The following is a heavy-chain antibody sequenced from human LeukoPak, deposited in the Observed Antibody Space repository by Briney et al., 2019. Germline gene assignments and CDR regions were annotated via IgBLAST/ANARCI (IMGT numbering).Heavy chain of an antibody. J-gene: IGHJ4*02. V-gene: IGHV1-69*05. D-gene: IGHD3-22*01. CDR3: ARDGGRHRDSSGYYYLY. CDR1: GYTFTGYY. Sequence: ASVKVSCKASGYTFTGYYMHWVRQAPGQGLEWMGRIIPIFGTANYAQKFQGRVTITTDESTSTAYMELSSLRSEDTAVYYCARDGGRHRDSSGYYYLYWGQGTLVTVSS. CDR2: IIPIFGTA.